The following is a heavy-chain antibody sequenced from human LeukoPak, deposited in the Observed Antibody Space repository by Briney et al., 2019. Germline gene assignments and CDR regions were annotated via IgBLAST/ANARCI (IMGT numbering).Heavy chain of an antibody. D-gene: IGHD2-21*02. CDR1: GFTFSTAW. J-gene: IGHJ4*02. CDR3: TTDQKQYCGGDCYSA. V-gene: IGHV3-15*01. CDR2: IKSKTDDWTR. Sequence: GGSLRLSCAASGFTFSTAWMNWVRQAPGKGLEWVGGIKSKTDDWTRDDAAPVKGRFTISRDDPETTLYLQMNSLKTEDSAVYYCTTDQKQYCGGDCYSAWGQGTLVTVSS.